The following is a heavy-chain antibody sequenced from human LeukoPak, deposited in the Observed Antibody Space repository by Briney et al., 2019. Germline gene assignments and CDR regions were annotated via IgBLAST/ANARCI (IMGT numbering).Heavy chain of an antibody. CDR1: GGSISSSSYY. D-gene: IGHD6-13*01. J-gene: IGHJ4*02. V-gene: IGHV4-39*07. Sequence: SETLSLTCTVSGGSISSSSYYWGWIRQPPGKGLEWIGSMYYSGTTYYNSSLKSRVTISVDTSNNQFSLKLSSVTAADTAVYYCARKAAAGPYGYWGQGTLVTVSS. CDR3: ARKAAAGPYGY. CDR2: MYYSGTT.